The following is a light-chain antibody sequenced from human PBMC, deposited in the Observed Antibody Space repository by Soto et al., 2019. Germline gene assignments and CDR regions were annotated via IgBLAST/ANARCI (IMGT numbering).Light chain of an antibody. J-gene: IGKJ1*01. CDR1: ESISRT. Sequence: EMVLTQSPATLSVSPGDRATLSCRASESISRTVAGYQQKPGQAPRLLFYAASTRRTGVPARFSASGAGTEFTLTISSLQSDDFAVYYCQHFNNWPPTWTFGQGTKVEIK. CDR3: QHFNNWPPTWT. CDR2: AAS. V-gene: IGKV3-15*01.